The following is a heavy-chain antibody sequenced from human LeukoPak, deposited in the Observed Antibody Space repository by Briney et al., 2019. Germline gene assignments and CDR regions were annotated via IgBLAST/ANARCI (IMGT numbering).Heavy chain of an antibody. Sequence: GGSLRLSCAASGFTFSNYAMSWVRKAPGKGLEWVSTVGDSGSTFYAASVKGRFTLSRDNSKNTVFLQRNSLRAEDTAAYYWARGQAPQWLVPGDSWGRGTLVSVPS. V-gene: IGHV3-23*01. CDR2: VGDSGST. CDR3: ARGQAPQWLVPGDS. J-gene: IGHJ4*02. CDR1: GFTFSNYA. D-gene: IGHD6-19*01.